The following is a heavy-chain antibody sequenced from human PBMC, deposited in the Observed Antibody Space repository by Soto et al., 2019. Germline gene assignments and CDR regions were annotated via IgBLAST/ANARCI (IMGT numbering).Heavy chain of an antibody. D-gene: IGHD2-21*02. Sequence: QITGKGLEWMGIIYPGDSDTRYSPSFQGQVIISADKSISTAYLQWSSLKASDTAMYYGAVVTATGRGNWGQGTLVTVSS. CDR3: AVVTATGRGN. V-gene: IGHV5-51*01. J-gene: IGHJ4*02. CDR2: IYPGDSDT.